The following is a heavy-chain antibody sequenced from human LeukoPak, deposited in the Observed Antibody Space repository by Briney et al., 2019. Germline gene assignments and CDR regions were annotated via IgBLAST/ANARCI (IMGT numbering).Heavy chain of an antibody. CDR1: GYTFTGYY. CDR2: INPNSGAT. Sequence: GASVKVSCKASGYTFTGYYMHWVRQAPGQGLEWMGWINPNSGATNYAQKFQGRVTVTRDTSISTAYMELSSLRSDDKAVYYCARCYCTTTSCYYFDFWGQGTLVTVSS. J-gene: IGHJ4*02. CDR3: ARCYCTTTSCYYFDF. V-gene: IGHV1-2*02. D-gene: IGHD2-2*01.